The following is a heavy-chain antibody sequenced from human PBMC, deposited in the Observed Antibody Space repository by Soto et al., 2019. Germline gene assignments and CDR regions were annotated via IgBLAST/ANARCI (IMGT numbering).Heavy chain of an antibody. Sequence: QVYLLQSGAEVKKVGASVTVSCKTSGYTFSAYYVHWARRAPGRGFQWLGWINPSNEVTTFSEFFQGRITTTRDTSTNTVHMELKRLTSDDTAVYYCMRGGWGDSPIDYWGQGTQVTVSS. CDR3: MRGGWGDSPIDY. V-gene: IGHV1-2*02. D-gene: IGHD1-26*01. CDR1: GYTFSAYY. J-gene: IGHJ4*02. CDR2: INPSNEVT.